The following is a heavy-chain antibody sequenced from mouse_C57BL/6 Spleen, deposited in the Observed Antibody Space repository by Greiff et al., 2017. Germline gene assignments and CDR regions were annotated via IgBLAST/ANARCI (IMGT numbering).Heavy chain of an antibody. J-gene: IGHJ2*01. D-gene: IGHD2-4*01. CDR1: GYTFTGYW. CDR3: ARYPSHDYDEGFDY. CDR2: ILPGSGST. Sequence: QVQLQQSGAELMKPGASVKLSCKATGYTFTGYWIEWVKQRPGHGLEWIGEILPGSGSTNHNEKFKGKATFTADTSSNTAYMQLSSLTTEDSAIYYCARYPSHDYDEGFDYWGQGTTLTVSS. V-gene: IGHV1-9*01.